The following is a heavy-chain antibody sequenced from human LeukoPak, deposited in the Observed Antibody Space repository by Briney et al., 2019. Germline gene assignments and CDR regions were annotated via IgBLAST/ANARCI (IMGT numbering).Heavy chain of an antibody. D-gene: IGHD2-15*01. CDR3: AKVVAATVEYYYSGMDV. Sequence: GRSLRLSCAASGFTFSSYGMHWVRQAPGKGLEWVAVISYDGSNKYYADSVKGRFTISRDNSKNTLYLQMNSLRAEDTAVYYCAKVVAATVEYYYSGMDVWGQGTTVTVSS. CDR1: GFTFSSYG. J-gene: IGHJ6*02. CDR2: ISYDGSNK. V-gene: IGHV3-30*18.